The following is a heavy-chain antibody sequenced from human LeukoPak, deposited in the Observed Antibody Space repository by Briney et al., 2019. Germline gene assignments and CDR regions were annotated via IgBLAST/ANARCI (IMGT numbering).Heavy chain of an antibody. CDR3: AKGRDKYQLLSKNWFDP. J-gene: IGHJ5*02. V-gene: IGHV3-9*01. CDR1: GFTFDDYA. Sequence: GGSLRLSCAASGFTFDDYAMHWVRQAPGKGLEWVSGISWNSGSIGYADSVKGRFTISRDNVKNSLYLQMNSLRAEDTALYYCAKGRDKYQLLSKNWFDPWGQGTLVTVSS. CDR2: ISWNSGSI. D-gene: IGHD2-2*01.